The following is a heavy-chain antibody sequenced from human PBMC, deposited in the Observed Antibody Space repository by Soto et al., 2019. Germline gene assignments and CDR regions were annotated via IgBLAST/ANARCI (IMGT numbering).Heavy chain of an antibody. D-gene: IGHD6-19*01. J-gene: IGHJ6*02. CDR3: ARDRNGGWFHMDV. CDR1: GFPFWHYG. Sequence: QVQLVESGGGVVQPGRSLRLSCVGSGFPFWHYGMHCVRQAPGKGLEWVAVIWSDGNKESYADSVKGRFDISRDNSKDTLYLEMQSLRVEKTAVYFCARDRNGGWFHMDVWGQGTTVSVSS. V-gene: IGHV3-33*01. CDR2: IWSDGNKE.